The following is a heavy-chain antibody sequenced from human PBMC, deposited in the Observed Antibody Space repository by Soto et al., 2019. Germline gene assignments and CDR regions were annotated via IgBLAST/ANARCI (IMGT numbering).Heavy chain of an antibody. CDR1: GGTFSSYA. J-gene: IGHJ4*02. CDR3: GGGDRGVGATTGY. Sequence: QVQLVQSGAEVKKPGSSVKVSCKASGGTFSSYAISWVRQAPGQGIEWMGGIIPIFGTANYAQKFQGRVTITPDESRGKACMERSSLRSEATAVYYGGGGDRGVGATTGYWGQGTLVTVSS. V-gene: IGHV1-69*01. CDR2: IIPIFGTA. D-gene: IGHD1-26*01.